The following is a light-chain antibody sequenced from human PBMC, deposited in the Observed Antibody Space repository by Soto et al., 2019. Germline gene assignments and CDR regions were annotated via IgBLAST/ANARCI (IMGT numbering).Light chain of an antibody. CDR2: DAS. CDR3: QQYNSYSLWT. CDR1: QDISNY. V-gene: IGKV1-5*02. Sequence: DIQLTQSPSFLSAAVGDRVTIICRASQDISNYLAWYQQKPGKAPKLLIYDASSLESGVPSRFSGSGSGTEFTLTISSLQPDDFATYYCQQYNSYSLWTFGQGTKVEIK. J-gene: IGKJ1*01.